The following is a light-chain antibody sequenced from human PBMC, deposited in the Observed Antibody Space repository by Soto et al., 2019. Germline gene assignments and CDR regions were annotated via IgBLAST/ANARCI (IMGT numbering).Light chain of an antibody. J-gene: IGKJ1*01. CDR2: DAS. CDR3: QQYNNWPPT. V-gene: IGKV3-15*01. Sequence: EIVLTQSPGTLSLSPGERATLSCRASQNVARNYLAWYQQRPGQAPRLLIYDASTRATGVPVRFSASGSGAEFTPTISSLQSEDFALYYCQQYNNWPPTFGQGTKVDIK. CDR1: QNVARN.